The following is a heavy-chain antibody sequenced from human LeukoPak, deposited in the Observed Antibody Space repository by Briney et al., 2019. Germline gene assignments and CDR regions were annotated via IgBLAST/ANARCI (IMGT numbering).Heavy chain of an antibody. CDR3: AREIVVVPSAMGFDP. V-gene: IGHV1-46*01. J-gene: IGHJ5*02. Sequence: ASVNVSCKASGYSFTTYYIHWVRQAPGQGLEWMGVINSSGGSTSFAQKFQARLTLTRDTSTSTVYMELSGLRSEDTAVYYCAREIVVVPSAMGFDPWGQGTLVTVSS. D-gene: IGHD2-2*01. CDR2: INSSGGST. CDR1: GYSFTTYY.